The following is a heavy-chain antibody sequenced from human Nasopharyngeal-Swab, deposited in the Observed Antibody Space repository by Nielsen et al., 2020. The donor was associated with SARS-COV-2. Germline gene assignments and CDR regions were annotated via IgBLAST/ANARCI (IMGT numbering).Heavy chain of an antibody. Sequence: SVKVSCKASGYMFTGYYLHWVRQAPGQGLEWRGGIVPALGLPNYAQKFRGRITISADRSTTTSYLELSSLISEDTAIYYCAREGGYGAYDAPDYWGQGTLVTVSS. CDR3: AREGGYGAYDAPDY. V-gene: IGHV1-69*10. D-gene: IGHD5-12*01. J-gene: IGHJ4*02. CDR2: IVPALGLP. CDR1: GYMFTGYY.